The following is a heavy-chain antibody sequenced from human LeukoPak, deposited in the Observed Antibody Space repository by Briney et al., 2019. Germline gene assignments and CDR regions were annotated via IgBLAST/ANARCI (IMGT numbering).Heavy chain of an antibody. Sequence: SETLSLTCTVSGGSISSYYWSWIRQPAGKGLEWIGRIYTSGSTNYNPSLKSRVTMSVDTSKNQFSLKLSSVTAADTAVYYCARDRHDITIFGVISGWMDVWGKGTTVTVSS. J-gene: IGHJ6*04. CDR3: ARDRHDITIFGVISGWMDV. CDR2: IYTSGST. D-gene: IGHD3-3*01. CDR1: GGSISSYY. V-gene: IGHV4-4*07.